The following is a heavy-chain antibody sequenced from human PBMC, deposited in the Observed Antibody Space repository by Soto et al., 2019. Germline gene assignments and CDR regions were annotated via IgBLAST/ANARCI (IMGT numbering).Heavy chain of an antibody. J-gene: IGHJ5*02. Sequence: PSETLSLTCSVSGDYLSNSRFYWAWIHPPPSERLERVGSIYPTGNAYYNPSLKSRFSIFVDTSKNHFSLKLTSLTSADTALYYCARDYFDSSDYTTNWFDPWGQG. CDR3: ARDYFDSSDYTTNWFDP. D-gene: IGHD3-22*01. CDR2: IYPTGNA. CDR1: GDYLSNSRFY. V-gene: IGHV4-39*02.